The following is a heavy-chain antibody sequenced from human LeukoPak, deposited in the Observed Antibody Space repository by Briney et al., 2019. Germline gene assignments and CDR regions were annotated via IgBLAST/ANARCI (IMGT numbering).Heavy chain of an antibody. CDR2: IKKDGSEK. J-gene: IGHJ6*02. V-gene: IGHV3-7*01. D-gene: IGHD3-22*01. Sequence: GGSLRLSCAASGFTFSSYWMSWVRQAPGKGLEWVANIKKDGSEKYYVDSVKGRFTISRDNAKNSLYLQMNSLRAEDTAVYYCARADYYDSSDPYYYYGMDVWGQGTTVTVSS. CDR3: ARADYYDSSDPYYYYGMDV. CDR1: GFTFSSYW.